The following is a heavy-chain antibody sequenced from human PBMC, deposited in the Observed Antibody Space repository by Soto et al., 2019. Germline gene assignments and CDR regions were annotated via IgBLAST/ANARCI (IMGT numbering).Heavy chain of an antibody. CDR1: GGTFSSYA. CDR3: ARDQGGASLY. Sequence: QVQLVQSGAEVKKPGSSVKVSCKASGGTFSSYAINWVRQAPVPGLEWMGGIIPIFGTANYAQKFQGRVTINEDKSNSTDYRETTSLISEDTAVYYCARDQGGASLYSGQGTLVTVSS. D-gene: IGHD1-26*01. V-gene: IGHV1-69*06. J-gene: IGHJ4*02. CDR2: IIPIFGTA.